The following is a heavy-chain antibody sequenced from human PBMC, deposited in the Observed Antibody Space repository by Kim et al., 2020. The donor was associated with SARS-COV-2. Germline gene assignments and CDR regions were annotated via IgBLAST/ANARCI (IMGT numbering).Heavy chain of an antibody. V-gene: IGHV1-2*02. CDR2: GT. D-gene: IGHD1-20*01. J-gene: IGHJ4*02. Sequence: GTNCAQKFQGRVTMTRDTSISTAYMELSRLRSDDTAVYYCARITGRYNGYWGQGTLVTVSS. CDR3: ARITGRYNGY.